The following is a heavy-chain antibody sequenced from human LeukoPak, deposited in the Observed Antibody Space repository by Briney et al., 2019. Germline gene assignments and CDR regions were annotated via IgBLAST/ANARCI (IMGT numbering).Heavy chain of an antibody. Sequence: GGSLRLSCAASGFTFDDYAMHWVRQAPGKGLEWVSGISWNSGSIGYADSVKGRFTISRDNAKNSLYLQMNSLRAEDTALYYCAKDRNYYDYYGTDVWGQGTTVTVSS. CDR2: ISWNSGSI. J-gene: IGHJ6*02. CDR3: AKDRNYYDYYGTDV. V-gene: IGHV3-9*01. CDR1: GFTFDDYA.